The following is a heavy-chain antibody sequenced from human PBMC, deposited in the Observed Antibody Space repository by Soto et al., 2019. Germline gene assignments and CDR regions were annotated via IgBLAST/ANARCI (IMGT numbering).Heavy chain of an antibody. J-gene: IGHJ5*02. D-gene: IGHD2-2*02. CDR1: GYTFTSHS. CDR3: ARVKGPTIVVPAAIADGGWFDP. V-gene: IGHV1-18*04. CDR2: INVHNGNT. Sequence: GASVKVSCKASGYTFTSHSIGWVRQAPGQGLDWMGWINVHNGNTKYAQQLQGRVTITADESSSTSYMERRSLRSEDTAVYYCARVKGPTIVVPAAIADGGWFDPWGQGTLVTVSS.